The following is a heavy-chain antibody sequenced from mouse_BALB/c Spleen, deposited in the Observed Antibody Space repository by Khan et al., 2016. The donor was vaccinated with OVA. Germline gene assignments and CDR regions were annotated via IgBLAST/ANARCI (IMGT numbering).Heavy chain of an antibody. V-gene: IGHV1-7*01. Sequence: QVQLKQSGAELAKPGASVKMSCKASGYTFTSYWMHWVKQRPGQGLEWIGYINPSTGYTEYNQKFKDKATLPADKSSSTAYMQLSSLTSEDSAVYYCANHGSSSAWFTYWGQGTLVTVSA. J-gene: IGHJ3*01. CDR1: GYTFTSYW. CDR2: INPSTGYT. D-gene: IGHD1-1*01. CDR3: ANHGSSSAWFTY.